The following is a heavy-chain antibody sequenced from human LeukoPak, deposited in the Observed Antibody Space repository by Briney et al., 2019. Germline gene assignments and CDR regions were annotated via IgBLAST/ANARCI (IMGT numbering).Heavy chain of an antibody. D-gene: IGHD6-13*01. J-gene: IGHJ5*02. CDR2: INPNSGGT. CDR3: ARRLLAAANWFDP. V-gene: IGHV1-2*02. CDR1: GYTFTSHD. Sequence: ASVKVSCKAAGYTFTSHDINWVRQATGQGLEWMGWINPNSGGTNYAQKFQGRVTMTRDTSISTAYMELSRLRSDDTAVYYCARRLLAAANWFDPWGQGTLVTVSS.